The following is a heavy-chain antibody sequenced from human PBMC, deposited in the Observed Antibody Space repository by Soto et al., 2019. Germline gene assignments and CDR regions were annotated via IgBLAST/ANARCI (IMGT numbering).Heavy chain of an antibody. D-gene: IGHD3-22*01. V-gene: IGHV3-7*04. CDR3: ARFYYDSSGYLPSPYYYYYGMDV. Sequence: GESLRLSCSASGFTFSSYWLSWVRQAPGKGLEWVANIKQDGSEKYYVDSVKGRFTISRDNAKNSLYLQMNSLRAEDTAVYYCARFYYDSSGYLPSPYYYYYGMDVW. CDR2: IKQDGSEK. CDR1: GFTFSSYW. J-gene: IGHJ6*01.